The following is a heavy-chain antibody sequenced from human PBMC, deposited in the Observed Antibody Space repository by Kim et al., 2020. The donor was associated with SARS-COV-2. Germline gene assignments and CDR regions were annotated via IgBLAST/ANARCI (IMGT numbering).Heavy chain of an antibody. V-gene: IGHV1-18*01. J-gene: IGHJ4*02. Sequence: KLQGRVTMTTDTSTSTAYMELRSLRSDDTAVYYCARDRVTMVRGVIEVDYWGQGTLVTVSS. D-gene: IGHD3-10*01. CDR3: ARDRVTMVRGVIEVDY.